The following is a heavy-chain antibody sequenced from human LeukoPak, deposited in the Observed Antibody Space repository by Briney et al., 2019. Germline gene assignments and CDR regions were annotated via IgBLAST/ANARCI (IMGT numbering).Heavy chain of an antibody. V-gene: IGHV2-70*11. CDR2: IDWDDAK. CDR3: ARMRRYSSSWYPTDY. D-gene: IGHD6-13*01. CDR1: GFSLSTSGMY. Sequence: SGPTLVNPTQTLTLTCTFSGFSLSTSGMYVSWIRQPPGKDLEWLARIDWDDAKYYSPSLKTRLTISKDTSKNQVVLTMTNMDPVDTATYYCARMRRYSSSWYPTDYWGQGTLVTVSS. J-gene: IGHJ4*02.